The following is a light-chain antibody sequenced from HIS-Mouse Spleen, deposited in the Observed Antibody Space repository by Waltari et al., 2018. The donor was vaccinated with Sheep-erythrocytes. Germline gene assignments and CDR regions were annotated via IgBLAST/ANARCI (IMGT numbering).Light chain of an antibody. CDR2: QDS. Sequence: SYELTQPPSVSVSPGQTASITCSGDKLGDKYACWYQQKPGHSPVLDIYQDSKRPSGIPERFSGSNSGNTATLTISGTQAMDEADYYCQAWDSSTVVFGGGTKLTVL. CDR3: QAWDSSTVV. V-gene: IGLV3-1*01. J-gene: IGLJ2*01. CDR1: KLGDKY.